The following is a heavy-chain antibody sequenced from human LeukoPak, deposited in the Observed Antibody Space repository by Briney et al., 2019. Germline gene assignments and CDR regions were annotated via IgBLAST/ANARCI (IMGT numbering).Heavy chain of an antibody. J-gene: IGHJ4*02. Sequence: GESLKISCKGSGYSFTSYWIGWVRQMPGKGLEWMGIIYPGDSDTRYSPSFQGQVTISADKSISTAYLQWSSLKASDTAMYYCARQGYEGYYGSGSYRPVDYWGQGTLVTVSS. CDR2: IYPGDSDT. V-gene: IGHV5-51*01. CDR3: ARQGYEGYYGSGSYRPVDY. D-gene: IGHD3-10*01. CDR1: GYSFTSYW.